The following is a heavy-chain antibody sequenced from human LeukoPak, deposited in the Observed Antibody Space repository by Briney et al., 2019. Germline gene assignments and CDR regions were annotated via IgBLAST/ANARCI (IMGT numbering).Heavy chain of an antibody. Sequence: GGPLRLSCAASAFTFSSYGMHWVRQAPGKGLEWVAAISYDGSKKYYTDSVKGRFTISRDNSKNTLYLQVNSLRAEDTAVYYCAKGRTVTSRDNFDYWGQGTLVTVSS. V-gene: IGHV3-30*18. CDR1: AFTFSSYG. D-gene: IGHD1/OR15-1a*01. CDR3: AKGRTVTSRDNFDY. J-gene: IGHJ4*02. CDR2: ISYDGSKK.